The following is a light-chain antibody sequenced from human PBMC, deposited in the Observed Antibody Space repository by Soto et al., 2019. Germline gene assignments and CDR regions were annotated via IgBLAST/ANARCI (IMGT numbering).Light chain of an antibody. CDR2: EVS. CDR3: FSYTSSGTYV. CDR1: SSVVGNYKY. V-gene: IGLV2-14*01. J-gene: IGLJ1*01. Sequence: QSALTQPASVSGSPGQSITISCTGTSSVVGNYKYVSWYQQHPGKAPKLMIYEVSNRPSGVSNRFSGSKSGNTASLTISGLQAEDETDYYCFSYTSSGTYVFGTGTTVTVL.